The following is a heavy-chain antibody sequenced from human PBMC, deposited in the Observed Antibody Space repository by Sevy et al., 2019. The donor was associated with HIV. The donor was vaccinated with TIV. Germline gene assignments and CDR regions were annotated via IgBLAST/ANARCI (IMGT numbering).Heavy chain of an antibody. J-gene: IGHJ4*02. CDR3: ARGTYLFDY. CDR1: GYSISSGYY. V-gene: IGHV4-38-2*01. D-gene: IGHD2-2*01. CDR2: IYHSGST. Sequence: SETLSLTCAVSGYSISSGYYWGWIRQPPGKGLEWIGSIYHSGSTYYNPSLKSRVTISVDTSKNQFSRKLSSVTAADTAVYYCARGTYLFDYWGQGTLVTVSS.